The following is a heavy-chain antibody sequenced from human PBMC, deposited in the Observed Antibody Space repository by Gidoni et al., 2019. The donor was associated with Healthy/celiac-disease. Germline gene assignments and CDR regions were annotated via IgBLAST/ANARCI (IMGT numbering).Heavy chain of an antibody. CDR2: IDPSDSYT. D-gene: IGHD3-16*01. V-gene: IGHV5-10-1*03. Sequence: EVQLVQSGAAVKSHGESLRISCKGSGYSVTSYWISWVRQMPGKGLAWMGRIDPSDSYTNYSPSFQGHVTISADKSISTAYLQWSSLKASDTAMYYCARRGIVDTNWYFDLWGRGTLVTVSS. CDR3: ARRGIVDTNWYFDL. J-gene: IGHJ2*01. CDR1: GYSVTSYW.